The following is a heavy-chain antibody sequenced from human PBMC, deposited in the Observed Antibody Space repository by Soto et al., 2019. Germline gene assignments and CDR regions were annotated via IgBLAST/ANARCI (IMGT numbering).Heavy chain of an antibody. V-gene: IGHV4-39*01. J-gene: IGHJ6*02. D-gene: IGHD5-12*01. Sequence: SETLSLTCTVSGSSISSSSYYWGWIRQPPGKGLEWIGSIYYSGSTYYNPSLKSRVTISVDTSKNQFSLKLSSVTAADTAVYYCARLLRHNYYGMDVWGQGTTVTVSS. CDR1: GSSISSSSYY. CDR2: IYYSGST. CDR3: ARLLRHNYYGMDV.